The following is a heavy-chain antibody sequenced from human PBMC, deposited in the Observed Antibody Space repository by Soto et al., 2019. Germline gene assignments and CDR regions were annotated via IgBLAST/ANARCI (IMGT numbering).Heavy chain of an antibody. D-gene: IGHD1-26*01. J-gene: IGHJ4*02. CDR1: GGSISRYY. CDR2: IYYSGST. CDR3: ARAGGAAVGFFDY. Sequence: SGTLSLSCAVSGGSISRYYWSWIRQPPGKGLEWIGYIYYSGSTNYNPSLKSRVTISVDTSKNQFSLKLSSVTAADTAVYYCARAGGAAVGFFDYWGQGTLVTVSS. V-gene: IGHV4-59*07.